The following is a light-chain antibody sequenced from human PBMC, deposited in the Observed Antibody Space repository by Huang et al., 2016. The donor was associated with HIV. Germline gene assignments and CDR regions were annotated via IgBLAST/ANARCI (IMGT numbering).Light chain of an antibody. CDR1: QILLYRYNNKND. Sequence: DIVMTQSPDSLAVSLGVRAAINCKSSQILLYRYNNKNDLAWYQQKPGQPPKLLIYWASTRESGVPDRFSGSGSGTDFTLTISSLQAADVAVYYCQQYYNTPFTFGPGTKVDIK. J-gene: IGKJ3*01. V-gene: IGKV4-1*01. CDR2: WAS. CDR3: QQYYNTPFT.